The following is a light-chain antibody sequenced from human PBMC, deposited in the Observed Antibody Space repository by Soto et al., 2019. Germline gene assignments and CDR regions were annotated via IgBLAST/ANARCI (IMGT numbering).Light chain of an antibody. J-gene: IGKJ1*01. CDR3: QQYGSSPRT. V-gene: IGKV3-20*01. Sequence: EFVLTQSPGTLSLSPGERATLSCRASQTVRNNYLAWYQQKPGQAPRLLIYDASSRATGIPDRVSGSGSGTDFTLTISSLEPEDFAVYYCQQYGSSPRTFGQGTKVDIK. CDR2: DAS. CDR1: QTVRNNY.